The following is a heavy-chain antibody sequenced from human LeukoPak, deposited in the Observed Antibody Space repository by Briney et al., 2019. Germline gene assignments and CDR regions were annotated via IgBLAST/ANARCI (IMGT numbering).Heavy chain of an antibody. Sequence: SETLSLTCTVSGGSISSYYWSWIRQPPGKGLEWIGYIYYSGSTNYNPSLKSRATISVDTSKNQFSLKLSSVTAADTAVYYCAREGEAGTFDYWGQGTLVAVSS. V-gene: IGHV4-59*01. CDR1: GGSISSYY. J-gene: IGHJ4*02. CDR3: AREGEAGTFDY. D-gene: IGHD3-10*01. CDR2: IYYSGST.